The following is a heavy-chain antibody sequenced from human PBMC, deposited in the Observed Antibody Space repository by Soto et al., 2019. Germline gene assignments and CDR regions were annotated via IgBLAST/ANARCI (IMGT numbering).Heavy chain of an antibody. J-gene: IGHJ4*02. CDR3: ACLYSAMVKTAGY. Sequence: EVQLVESGGGLVQPGGSLRLSCAASGFTFSNYWVSWVRQAPGKGLEWLANIKQDGSEQYYVDSVRGRFTISRDNAKNSLSLQMNSLRAEDTAVYYCACLYSAMVKTAGYWGQGTLVTVSS. CDR1: GFTFSNYW. V-gene: IGHV3-7*01. CDR2: IKQDGSEQ. D-gene: IGHD5-18*01.